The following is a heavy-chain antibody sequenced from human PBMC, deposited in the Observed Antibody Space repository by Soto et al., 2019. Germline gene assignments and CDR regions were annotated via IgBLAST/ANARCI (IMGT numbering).Heavy chain of an antibody. CDR3: ARGYCSNGVCYRYIDL. J-gene: IGHJ2*01. CDR1: GFTFSDHY. V-gene: IGHV3-72*01. CDR2: TRNKANSYTT. D-gene: IGHD2-8*01. Sequence: EVQLVESGGGLVQPGGSLRLSCAASGFTFSDHYMDWVRQAPGKGLEWVGRTRNKANSYTTEYAASVKGRFTISRDDSKTSLYLQMNSLKTEETAVYYCARGYCSNGVCYRYIDLWGRGTLVTVSS.